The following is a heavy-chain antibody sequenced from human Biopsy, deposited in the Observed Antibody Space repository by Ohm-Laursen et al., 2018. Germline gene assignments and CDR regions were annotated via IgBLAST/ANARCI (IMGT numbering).Heavy chain of an antibody. CDR2: FAPENGKT. CDR1: GYTLTELS. CDR3: AADINVWNVNS. Sequence: GSSVKVSCKVSGYTLTELSMHWVRQAPGKGLEWMGGFAPENGKTVYTQNFQARVSMTEDTSTDTAYMELRSLRSEDTAVYYCAADINVWNVNSWGQGTQVTVSS. D-gene: IGHD1-1*01. V-gene: IGHV1-24*01. J-gene: IGHJ4*02.